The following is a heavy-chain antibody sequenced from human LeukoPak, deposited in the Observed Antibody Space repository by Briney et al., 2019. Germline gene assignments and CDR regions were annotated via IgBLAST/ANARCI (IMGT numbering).Heavy chain of an antibody. CDR3: ARALWFGESRTGRFDP. D-gene: IGHD3-10*01. Sequence: GGSLRLSCAASGFTFSSYWMSWVRQAPGKGLEWVAKIKQDGSEKYYVDSVKGRFTISRDNAKNSLYLQMTSLRDEDTAVYYCARALWFGESRTGRFDPWGQGTLVTVSS. J-gene: IGHJ5*02. CDR2: IKQDGSEK. V-gene: IGHV3-7*02. CDR1: GFTFSSYW.